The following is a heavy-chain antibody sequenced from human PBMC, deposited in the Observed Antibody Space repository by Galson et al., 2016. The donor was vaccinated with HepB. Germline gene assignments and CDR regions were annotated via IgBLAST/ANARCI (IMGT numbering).Heavy chain of an antibody. CDR1: GFTFSDFA. D-gene: IGHD5-18*01. Sequence: SLRLSCAASGFTFSDFAMSWVRQAPGKGLEWVSSISSSGKNTYTADSVKGRFTIYRDIPKNSLFLQMNSLRAEDPAVYFCARDERSGYIYPSYYYHGMDVWGQGTVVTVSS. J-gene: IGHJ6*02. CDR3: ARDERSGYIYPSYYYHGMDV. CDR2: ISSSGKNT. V-gene: IGHV3-48*03.